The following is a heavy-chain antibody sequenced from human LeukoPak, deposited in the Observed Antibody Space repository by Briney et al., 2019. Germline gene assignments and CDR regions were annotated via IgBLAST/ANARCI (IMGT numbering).Heavy chain of an antibody. V-gene: IGHV7-4-1*02. CDR3: ARVAREYAYGSHPPLY. CDR2: MNTNTGNP. J-gene: IGHJ4*02. Sequence: GASVKVSCKASGYTFTSYAMNWVRQAPGQGLEWMGWMNTNTGNPTYAQGFTGRFVFSLDTSVSTAYLQISSLKAEDTAVYYCARVAREYAYGSHPPLYWGQGTLVTVSS. CDR1: GYTFTSYA. D-gene: IGHD5-18*01.